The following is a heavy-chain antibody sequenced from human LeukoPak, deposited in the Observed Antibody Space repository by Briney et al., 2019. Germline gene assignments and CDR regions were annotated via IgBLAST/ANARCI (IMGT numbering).Heavy chain of an antibody. J-gene: IGHJ5*02. V-gene: IGHV1-8*03. CDR1: GNTFTSYD. CDR3: ARGRPAIIAARRGRWFVP. D-gene: IGHD6-6*01. CDR2: MNPNSGNT. Sequence: ASAKVSCKASGNTFTSYDINWVRQATGQGLEWMGWMNPNSGNTGYAQKFQGRVTITRNTSISTAYMELSSLRSEDTAVYYCARGRPAIIAARRGRWFVPWGQGTLVTVSS.